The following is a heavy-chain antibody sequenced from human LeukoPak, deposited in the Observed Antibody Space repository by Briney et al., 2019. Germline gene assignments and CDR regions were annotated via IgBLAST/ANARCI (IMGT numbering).Heavy chain of an antibody. CDR3: ASYDYGNNWFDP. Sequence: SGTLSLTCAVSGGSISSSNWWSWVRQPPGKGLEWIGEIYHSGSTNYNPSLKSRVTISVDKSKNQFSLKLSSVTAADTAVYYFASYDYGNNWFDPWGQGTLVTVSS. J-gene: IGHJ5*02. CDR1: GGSISSSNW. V-gene: IGHV4-4*02. D-gene: IGHD4-17*01. CDR2: IYHSGST.